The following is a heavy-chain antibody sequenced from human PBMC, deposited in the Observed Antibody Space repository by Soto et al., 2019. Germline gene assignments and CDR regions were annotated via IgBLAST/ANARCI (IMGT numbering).Heavy chain of an antibody. V-gene: IGHV4-30-2*01. CDR2: IYPSGMP. CDR1: GGSISNAAYS. J-gene: IGHJ4*02. CDR3: ARGVRRPSSWYSDY. D-gene: IGHD6-13*01. Sequence: SETLSLTCTVSGGSISNAAYSWSWIRQPPGKGLEWIGYIYPSGMPFYNPSLRSRVTISIDRSNDQFSLNLKSVTAADTAVYYCARGVRRPSSWYSDYWGQGTLVTVSS.